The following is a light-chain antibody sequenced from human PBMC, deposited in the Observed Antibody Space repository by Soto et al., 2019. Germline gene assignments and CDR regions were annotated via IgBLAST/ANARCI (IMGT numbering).Light chain of an antibody. CDR2: GAT. Sequence: EIVLTQSPGTLSLSPGEGATLSCRASQSVASSYLAWYQQQPGQPPRLLIYGATNRATGIPDRFSGGGSGTAFTLTISSLEPEDFAVYCCQQYGSSSYTFGQGTKLEIK. CDR1: QSVASSY. V-gene: IGKV3-20*01. CDR3: QQYGSSSYT. J-gene: IGKJ2*01.